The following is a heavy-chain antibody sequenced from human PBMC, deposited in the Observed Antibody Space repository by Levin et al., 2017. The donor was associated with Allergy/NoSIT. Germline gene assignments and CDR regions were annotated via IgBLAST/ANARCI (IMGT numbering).Heavy chain of an antibody. J-gene: IGHJ6*02. CDR1: GFSFSTYG. D-gene: IGHD5-18*01. Sequence: PGESLKISCAASGFSFSTYGIHWVRQAPGKGLEWVAAISYDGSNKYYADSVKGRFTISRDNSKNTLNLQMNSLRAEDTAVYFCARVGYSYGDYHNYAMDVWGQGTTVTVSS. V-gene: IGHV3-30*03. CDR2: ISYDGSNK. CDR3: ARVGYSYGDYHNYAMDV.